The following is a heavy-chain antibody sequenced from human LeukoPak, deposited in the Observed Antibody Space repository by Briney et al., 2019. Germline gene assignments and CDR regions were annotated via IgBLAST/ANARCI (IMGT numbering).Heavy chain of an antibody. V-gene: IGHV4-39*01. CDR3: ASQTCGYYYYYYMDV. J-gene: IGHJ6*03. CDR2: IYYSGST. Sequence: PSETLSLTCTVSGGSISSSSYYWGWIRQPPGKGLEWIGSIYYSGSTYYNPSLKSRVTISVDTSKNQFSLKLSSVTAADTAVYYCASQTCGYYYYYYMDVWGKGTTVTVSS. CDR1: GGSISSSSYY.